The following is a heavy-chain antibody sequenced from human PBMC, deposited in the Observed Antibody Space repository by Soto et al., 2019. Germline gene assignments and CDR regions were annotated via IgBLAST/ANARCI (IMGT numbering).Heavy chain of an antibody. CDR3: VSYRGAFYFDH. CDR1: GGSMSSNY. V-gene: IGHV4-59*01. D-gene: IGHD4-4*01. CDR2: VYYGGT. J-gene: IGHJ4*02. Sequence: SETLSLTCTVSGGSMSSNYWSWIRQSPGKGLEWIGFVYYGGTNYNPSFESRVTMSVDTPKNQFSLELSSVTAADTAVYYCVSYRGAFYFDHWGQGTLVTVSS.